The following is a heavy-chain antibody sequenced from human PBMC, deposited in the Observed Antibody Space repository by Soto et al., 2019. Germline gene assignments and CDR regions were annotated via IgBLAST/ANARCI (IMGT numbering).Heavy chain of an antibody. CDR3: SADRPDIGVGWWV. J-gene: IGHJ6*02. CDR1: GSGFIRSG. D-gene: IGHD2-15*01. CDR2: IVVASGQT. V-gene: IGHV1-58*02. Sequence: SVKVSCKAPGSGFIRSGIQWVRQAHGQRLEWIGWIVVASGQTNYAQNFRGRVAITRDTSTATAYIELTGLTSEDTAVYFCSADRPDIGVGWWVWGQGTTVTVSS.